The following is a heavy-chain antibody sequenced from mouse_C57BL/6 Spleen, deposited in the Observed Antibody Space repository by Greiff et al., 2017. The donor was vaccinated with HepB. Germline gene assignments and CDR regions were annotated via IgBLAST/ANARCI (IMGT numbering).Heavy chain of an antibody. Sequence: EVKLVESGGGLVKPGGSLKLSCAASGFTFSSYAMSWVRQTPEKRLEWVATISDGGSYTYYPDNVKGRFTISRDNAKNNLDLQMSHLKSEDTAMYYCARLTGTGWYFDVWGTGTTVTVSS. V-gene: IGHV5-4*03. J-gene: IGHJ1*03. CDR1: GFTFSSYA. CDR2: ISDGGSYT. CDR3: ARLTGTGWYFDV. D-gene: IGHD4-1*01.